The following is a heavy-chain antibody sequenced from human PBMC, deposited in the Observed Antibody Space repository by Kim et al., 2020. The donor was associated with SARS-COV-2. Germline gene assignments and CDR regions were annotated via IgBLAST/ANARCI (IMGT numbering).Heavy chain of an antibody. V-gene: IGHV3-23*01. D-gene: IGHD4-17*01. Sequence: GRFTISRDNSKNTLYLQMNSLRAEDTAVYYCAKDPYPTTVTKFALGYFDYWGQGTLVTVSS. J-gene: IGHJ4*02. CDR3: AKDPYPTTVTKFALGYFDY.